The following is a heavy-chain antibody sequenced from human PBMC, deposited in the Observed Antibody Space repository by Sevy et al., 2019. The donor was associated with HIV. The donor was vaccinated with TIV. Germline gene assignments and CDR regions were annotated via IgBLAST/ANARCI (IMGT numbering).Heavy chain of an antibody. Sequence: GGSLRLSCAASGFTFSSYSMNWVRQAPGKGLEWVSSISSSSYIYYADSVKGRFTISRDNAKNSLYLQMNSLRAEDTAVYYCARVSYGGDYYYYGMDVWGQGTTVTVSS. CDR1: GFTFSSYS. J-gene: IGHJ6*02. V-gene: IGHV3-21*01. CDR2: ISSSSYI. CDR3: ARVSYGGDYYYYGMDV. D-gene: IGHD4-17*01.